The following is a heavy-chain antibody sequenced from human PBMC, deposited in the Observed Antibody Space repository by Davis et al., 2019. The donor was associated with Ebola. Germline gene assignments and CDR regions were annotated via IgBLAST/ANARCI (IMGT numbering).Heavy chain of an antibody. CDR2: ISYDGSNK. CDR1: GFTFSSYG. CDR3: ARGVAAMVTGWYYYGMDV. Sequence: GESLKISCAASGFTFSSYGMHWVRQAPGKGLEWVAVISYDGSNKYYADSVKGRFTISRDNSKKTLYLQMNSLRAEDTAVYYCARGVAAMVTGWYYYGMDVWCQGTAVTVSS. D-gene: IGHD5-18*01. J-gene: IGHJ6*02. V-gene: IGHV3-30*03.